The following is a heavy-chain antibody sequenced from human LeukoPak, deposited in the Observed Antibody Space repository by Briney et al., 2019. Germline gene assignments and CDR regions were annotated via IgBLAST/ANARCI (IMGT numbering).Heavy chain of an antibody. D-gene: IGHD5-18*01. CDR2: IYPRDSDT. J-gene: IGHJ4*02. V-gene: IGHV5-51*01. CDR1: GYIFTSYW. CDR3: ARSGGSSYGYTFIDY. Sequence: GESLKISCRGSGYIFTSYWIAWVRPLPGKGLEWMGIIYPRDSDTRYSPSFQGQVTISADKSISAAYLQWSSLKASDTAIYYCARSGGSSYGYTFIDYWGQGTLVTVSS.